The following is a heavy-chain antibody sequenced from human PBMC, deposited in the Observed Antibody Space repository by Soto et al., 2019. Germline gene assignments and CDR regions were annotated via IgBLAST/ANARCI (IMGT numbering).Heavy chain of an antibody. V-gene: IGHV3-33*01. D-gene: IGHD3-9*01. J-gene: IGHJ6*02. CDR3: ARDLSDLLLYFVCSCYGCYYYRMAV. CDR2: IWYDGSNK. CDR1: GFTFSSYG. Sequence: PGGSLRLSCAASGFTFSSYGMHWVRQAPGKGLEWVAVIWYDGSNKYYADSVKGRFTISRDNSKNTLYLQMNSLRAEDTAVYYCARDLSDLLLYFVCSCYGCYYYRMAVWGRGTTVTVSS.